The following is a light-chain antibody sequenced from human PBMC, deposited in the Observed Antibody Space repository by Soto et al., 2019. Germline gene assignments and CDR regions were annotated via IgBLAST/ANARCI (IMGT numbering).Light chain of an antibody. V-gene: IGKV3-20*01. CDR3: QQYDSFSVT. CDR2: EAS. J-gene: IGKJ1*01. Sequence: EIVLTQSPGTLSLSPGERATLSCRASQSVSSSSLAWYQQNPGQAPRLLIYEASSRATGIPDRFSGSGSGTEFTLTISSLQSEDFAVYYCQQYDSFSVTFGQGTKVDIK. CDR1: QSVSSSS.